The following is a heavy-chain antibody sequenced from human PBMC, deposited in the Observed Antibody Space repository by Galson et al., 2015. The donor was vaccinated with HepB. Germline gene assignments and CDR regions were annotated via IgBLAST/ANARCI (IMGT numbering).Heavy chain of an antibody. CDR2: ETQDGSEQ. D-gene: IGHD2-21*01. CDR1: GFTFSNSW. CDR3: AGDRLHGGAPTLDY. J-gene: IGHJ4*02. V-gene: IGHV3-7*03. Sequence: SLRLSCAVSGFTFSNSWMTWVRQAPRKGLEWVANETQDGSEQYYEDSVKGRFTISRDNAKNSLYLQMNSVRAEDTAVYYCAGDRLHGGAPTLDYWGQGTLVTVSS.